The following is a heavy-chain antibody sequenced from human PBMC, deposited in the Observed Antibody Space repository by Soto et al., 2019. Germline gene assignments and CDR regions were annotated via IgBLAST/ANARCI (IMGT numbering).Heavy chain of an antibody. Sequence: EVQLEESGGALVQPGRSLRLSCAASGFTFDDYAMHWVRQVLGKGLEWVSSISWNSGNIGYADSVKGRFTTFRDNAKNSLYLQMNSLRPEDTALYYCVRSKGGYSYGTPFDYWGQGTLVTVSS. CDR3: VRSKGGYSYGTPFDY. CDR2: ISWNSGNI. J-gene: IGHJ4*02. D-gene: IGHD5-18*01. CDR1: GFTFDDYA. V-gene: IGHV3-9*01.